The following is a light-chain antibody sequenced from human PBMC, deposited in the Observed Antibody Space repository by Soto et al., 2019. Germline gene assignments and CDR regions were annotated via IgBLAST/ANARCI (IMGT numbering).Light chain of an antibody. CDR3: QQYSNCPRT. CDR1: QSVSSN. Sequence: EIVRTLSTTTLSQSHGDRATXSCRASQSVSSNLAWYQQKPGHAPRLLIYGASTRATGIPARFSGTGSGTEFTLTISSLQSEDFAIYYCQQYSNCPRTFGQGTKVDIK. CDR2: GAS. V-gene: IGKV3-15*01. J-gene: IGKJ1*01.